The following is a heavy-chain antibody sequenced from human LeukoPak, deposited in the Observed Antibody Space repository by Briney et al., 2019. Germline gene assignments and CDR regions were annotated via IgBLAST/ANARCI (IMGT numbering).Heavy chain of an antibody. CDR3: ARDLGFLWFDP. CDR2: ISSSGTTM. J-gene: IGHJ5*02. V-gene: IGHV3-11*01. D-gene: IGHD2/OR15-2a*01. Sequence: GGSLRLSCAASGFTFSDYYTSWIRQAPGKGLEWVSSISSSGTTMYYADSVKGRFTISRDNAKNSLYLQMNSLRAEDTAVYYCARDLGFLWFDPWGQGTLVTVSS. CDR1: GFTFSDYY.